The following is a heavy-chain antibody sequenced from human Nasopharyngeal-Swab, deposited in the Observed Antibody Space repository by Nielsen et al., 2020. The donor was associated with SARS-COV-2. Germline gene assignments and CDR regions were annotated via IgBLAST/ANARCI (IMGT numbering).Heavy chain of an antibody. Sequence: GESLKISCKGSGYSFTSYWIGWVRQMPGKGLECMGIIYPGGSDTRYSPSFQGQVTISADKSISTAYLQWSSLKASDTAMYYCARDGQPAAGYSGYDYLRGLNYWGQGTLVTVSS. V-gene: IGHV5-51*01. CDR3: ARDGQPAAGYSGYDYLRGLNY. CDR2: IYPGGSDT. CDR1: GYSFTSYW. J-gene: IGHJ4*02. D-gene: IGHD5-12*01.